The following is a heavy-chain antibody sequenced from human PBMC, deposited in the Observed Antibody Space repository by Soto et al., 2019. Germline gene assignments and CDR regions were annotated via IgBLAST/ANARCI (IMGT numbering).Heavy chain of an antibody. Sequence: GGSLRLSCAASGFTFSSYAMSWVRQAPGKGLEWVSAISGSGGSTYYADSVKGRFTISRDNSKNTLYLQMNSLRAEDTAVYYCARDWQYCSGGSCYSGAFDLWGQGTMVTVSS. CDR2: ISGSGGST. J-gene: IGHJ3*01. CDR3: ARDWQYCSGGSCYSGAFDL. CDR1: GFTFSSYA. D-gene: IGHD2-15*01. V-gene: IGHV3-23*01.